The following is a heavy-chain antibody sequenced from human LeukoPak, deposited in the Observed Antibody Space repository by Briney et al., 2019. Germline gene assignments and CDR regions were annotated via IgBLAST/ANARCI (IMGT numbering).Heavy chain of an antibody. D-gene: IGHD6-13*01. CDR3: ARGRSPPYSSSWYDY. Sequence: GASVKVSCKASGYTFTTYGISWVRQAPGHGLEWMGWISTFNGHTNYAQSRQDRVTMTTDTSTSTVYMELSSLISDDTAVYYCARGRSPPYSSSWYDYWGQGTLVTVSS. J-gene: IGHJ4*02. CDR1: GYTFTTYG. V-gene: IGHV1-18*01. CDR2: ISTFNGHT.